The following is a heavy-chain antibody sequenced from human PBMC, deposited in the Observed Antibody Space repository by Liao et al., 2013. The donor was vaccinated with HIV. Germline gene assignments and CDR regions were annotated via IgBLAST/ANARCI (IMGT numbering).Heavy chain of an antibody. D-gene: IGHD3-10*01. CDR2: INHSGST. Sequence: QVQLQQWGAGLLKPSETLSLTCAVYGGSFSGYYWSWIRQPPGKGLEWIGEINHSGSTNYNPSLKSRVTISVDTSKNQFSLKLSSVTAADTAVFYCARGNNGERVVPYWFDPWGQGILVTVSS. CDR3: ARGNNGERVVPYWFDP. J-gene: IGHJ5*02. V-gene: IGHV4-34*01. CDR1: GGSFSGYY.